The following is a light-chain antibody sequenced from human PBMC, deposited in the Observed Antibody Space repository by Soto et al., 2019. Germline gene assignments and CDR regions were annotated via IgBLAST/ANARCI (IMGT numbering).Light chain of an antibody. Sequence: EIVLTQSPATLSLSPGERATLSCRASQSVDSYLAWYQQKPGQAPRLLIFDASNRATGIPARFSGSGSGTDFTLTISSLEPEDFAFYYCQQHNYRLTFGGGTKVEIK. CDR1: QSVDSY. V-gene: IGKV3-11*01. J-gene: IGKJ4*01. CDR3: QQHNYRLT. CDR2: DAS.